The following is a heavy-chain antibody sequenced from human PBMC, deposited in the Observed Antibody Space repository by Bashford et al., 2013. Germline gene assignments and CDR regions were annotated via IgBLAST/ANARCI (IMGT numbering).Heavy chain of an antibody. CDR3: VRGLYGSRYFDL. Sequence: WVRQAPGQGLEWMGWMNPNSGNTGYAQKFQGRVTMTRNTSISTAYMELSSLRSEDTAVYYCVRGLYGSRYFDLWGRGTLVTVSS. D-gene: IGHD3-16*01. V-gene: IGHV1-8*01. CDR2: MNPNSGNT. J-gene: IGHJ2*01.